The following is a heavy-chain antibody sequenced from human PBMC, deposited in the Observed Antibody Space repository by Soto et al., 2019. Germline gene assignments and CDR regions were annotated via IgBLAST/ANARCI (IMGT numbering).Heavy chain of an antibody. CDR1: GDTFSFYT. D-gene: IGHD3-10*01. V-gene: IGHV1-69*02. CDR3: ATSYGSGYRAFDY. CDR2: VNPILSMS. Sequence: QVQLVQSGAELKKPGSSVKVSCKASGDTFSFYTINWVRQAPGLGLEWMGRVNPILSMSNYAQKFQGRVTMTADKSTSTAYMELRSVRSEDTAFYYCATSYGSGYRAFDYWGQGALVTVSS. J-gene: IGHJ4*02.